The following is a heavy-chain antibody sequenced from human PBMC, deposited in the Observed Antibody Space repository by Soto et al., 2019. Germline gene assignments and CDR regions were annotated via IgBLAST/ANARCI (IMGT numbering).Heavy chain of an antibody. V-gene: IGHV3-33*01. CDR2: VWYDGGNK. Sequence: QVQLVESGGGVVQPGRSLRLSCAASGFTFSSYGMHWVRQAPGKGLEWVALVWYDGGNKYYADSVKGRFTISRVNSKNTLYLQMTSLRDEGTAVYYCGRAAGYSGNDYVYYYGMDVCGQGTTVTVSS. CDR1: GFTFSSYG. D-gene: IGHD5-12*01. CDR3: GRAAGYSGNDYVYYYGMDV. J-gene: IGHJ6*02.